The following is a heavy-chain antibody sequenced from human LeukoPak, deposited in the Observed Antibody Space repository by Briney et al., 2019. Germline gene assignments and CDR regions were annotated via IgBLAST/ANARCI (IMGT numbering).Heavy chain of an antibody. CDR3: AREVPPYYYDSSGMPNYYYYYGMDV. V-gene: IGHV7-4-1*04. J-gene: IGHJ6*02. D-gene: IGHD3-22*01. Sequence: GASVKVSCTASGYTFTSYAMNWVRQAPGQGLEWMGWINTNTGNPTYAQGFTGRFVFSLDTSVSMAYLQISSLKAEDTAVYYCAREVPPYYYDSSGMPNYYYYYGMDVWGQGTTVTVSS. CDR2: INTNTGNP. CDR1: GYTFTSYA.